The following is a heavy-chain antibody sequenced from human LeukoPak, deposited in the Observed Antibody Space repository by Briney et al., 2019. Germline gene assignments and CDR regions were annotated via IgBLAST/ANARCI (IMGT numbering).Heavy chain of an antibody. J-gene: IGHJ4*02. CDR3: ARSAVVVVPAAYFDY. V-gene: IGHV1-2*02. D-gene: IGHD2-2*01. CDR1: GYTFTGYY. CDR2: INPSSGGT. Sequence: ASVKVSCKASGYTFTGYYMHWVRQAPGQGLEWMGWINPSSGGTNYAQKFQGRVTMTRDTSISTAYMELSRLRSDDTAVYYCARSAVVVVPAAYFDYWGQGTLVTVSS.